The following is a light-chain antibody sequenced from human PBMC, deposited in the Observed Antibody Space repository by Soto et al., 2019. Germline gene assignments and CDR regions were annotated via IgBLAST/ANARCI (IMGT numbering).Light chain of an antibody. J-gene: IGKJ5*01. CDR3: QQRNNWPPIT. Sequence: EIVMTQSPATLSVSPGERATLSCWASQSVSSNLAWYQQKPGQAPRLLIYGASTRATGIPARFSGSGSGTEFTLTISNLQPEDFATYYCQQRNNWPPITFGQRTRLEIK. CDR2: GAS. CDR1: QSVSSN. V-gene: IGKV3-15*01.